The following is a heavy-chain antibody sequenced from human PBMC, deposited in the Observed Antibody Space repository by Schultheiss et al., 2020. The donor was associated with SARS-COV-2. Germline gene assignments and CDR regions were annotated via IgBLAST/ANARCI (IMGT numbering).Heavy chain of an antibody. D-gene: IGHD6-6*01. Sequence: SETLSLTCTVSGGSVSSGSYYWSWIRQPPGKGLEWIGYIYYSGSTNYNPSLKSRVTISVDTSKNQFSLKLSSVTAADTAVYYCARRNSSSKNGMDVWGQGTTVTVSS. CDR2: IYYSGST. V-gene: IGHV4-61*01. CDR3: ARRNSSSKNGMDV. J-gene: IGHJ6*02. CDR1: GGSVSSGSYY.